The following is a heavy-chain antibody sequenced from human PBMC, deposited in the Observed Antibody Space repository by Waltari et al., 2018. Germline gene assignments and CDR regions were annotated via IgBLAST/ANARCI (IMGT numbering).Heavy chain of an antibody. CDR3: ATGAENQPYYYYYYMDV. CDR1: GYTFTDYY. V-gene: IGHV1-69-2*01. J-gene: IGHJ6*03. CDR2: VDPEDGET. Sequence: EVQLVQSGAEVKKPGATVKISCKVSGYTFTDYYMHWVQQAPGKGLEWMGLVDPEDGETRYAEKFQGRVTITADTSTDTAYMELSSLRSEDTAVYYCATGAENQPYYYYYYMDVWGKGTTVTVSS.